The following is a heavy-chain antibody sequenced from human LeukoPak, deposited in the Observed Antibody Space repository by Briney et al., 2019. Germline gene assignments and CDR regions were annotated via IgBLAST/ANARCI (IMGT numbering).Heavy chain of an antibody. D-gene: IGHD1-14*01. CDR2: IYPTDSDT. CDR1: GYSFPNYW. V-gene: IGHV5-51*01. Sequence: GESLKISCTVSGYSFPNYWIGWGLQMPGKGLEWMVIIYPTDSDTKYSPSFQAQGTISADKSVNNVYLQWNSLKASDTAIYYCVRPNRGALFDCWGQGPMVTVSS. J-gene: IGHJ4*02. CDR3: VRPNRGALFDC.